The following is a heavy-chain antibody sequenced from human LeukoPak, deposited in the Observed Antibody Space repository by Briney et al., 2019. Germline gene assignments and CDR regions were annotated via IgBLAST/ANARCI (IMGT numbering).Heavy chain of an antibody. Sequence: PGGSLRLPCAASGFTFSIYAMSWVRQAPGKGLVWVSRINSDGSSTSYADSVKGRFTISRDNAKNTLYLQMNSLRAEDTAVYYCARVWYYDILTGYSPFDYWGQGTLVTVSS. CDR2: INSDGSST. V-gene: IGHV3-74*01. CDR3: ARVWYYDILTGYSPFDY. D-gene: IGHD3-9*01. CDR1: GFTFSIYA. J-gene: IGHJ4*02.